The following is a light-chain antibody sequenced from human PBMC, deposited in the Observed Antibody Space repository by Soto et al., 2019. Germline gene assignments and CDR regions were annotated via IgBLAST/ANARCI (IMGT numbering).Light chain of an antibody. V-gene: IGKV3-20*01. CDR3: QQYGSSQWT. CDR1: QSVSNNY. CDR2: GAS. Sequence: EIVLTQSPGTLSLSPGERATLSCRASQSVSNNYLAWYQQKPGQAPRRLIYGASTRATGIPDRFSGSGSGTDFTLTIGRLEPEDFAVYYCQQYGSSQWTFGQGTKVDIK. J-gene: IGKJ1*01.